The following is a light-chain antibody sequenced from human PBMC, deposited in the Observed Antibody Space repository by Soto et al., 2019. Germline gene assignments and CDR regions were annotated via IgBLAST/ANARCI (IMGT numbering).Light chain of an antibody. CDR3: AAWDDSLNGVV. V-gene: IGLV1-44*01. CDR2: SNN. CDR1: SSNIGSKT. Sequence: QAVVTQPPSASGTPGQRVTISCSGSSSNIGSKTVNWYQQLPGTAPKLLIYSNNQRPSGVPDRFSGSKSGTSACLAISGLQSEDEADYYCAAWDDSLNGVVFGGGTKLTVL. J-gene: IGLJ2*01.